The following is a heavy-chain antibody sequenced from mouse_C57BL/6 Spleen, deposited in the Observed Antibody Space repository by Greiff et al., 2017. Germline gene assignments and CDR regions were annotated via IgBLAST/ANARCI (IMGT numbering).Heavy chain of an antibody. J-gene: IGHJ4*01. Sequence: QVQLQQPGAELVKPGASVKLSCKASGYTFTSYWMHWVKQRPGRGLEWIGRIDPNSGGTKYNEKFKSKATLTVDKPSSTAYMQLSSLTSEDSAVYYCARRGTTVVARDAMDYWGQGTSVTVSS. D-gene: IGHD1-1*01. CDR1: GYTFTSYW. CDR2: IDPNSGGT. CDR3: ARRGTTVVARDAMDY. V-gene: IGHV1-72*01.